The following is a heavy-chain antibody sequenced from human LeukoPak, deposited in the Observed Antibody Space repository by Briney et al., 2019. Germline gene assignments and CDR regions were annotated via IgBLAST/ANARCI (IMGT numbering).Heavy chain of an antibody. V-gene: IGHV3-7*01. CDR3: ASFSIAAAGYYYYYGMDV. CDR2: IKQDGSEK. Sequence: GGSLRLSCAASGFTLSSYWMSWVRQAPGKGLEWVANIKQDGSEKYYVDSVKGRFTISRDNAKNSLYLQMNSLRAEDTAVYYCASFSIAAAGYYYYYGMDVWGQGTTVTVSS. J-gene: IGHJ6*02. CDR1: GFTLSSYW. D-gene: IGHD6-13*01.